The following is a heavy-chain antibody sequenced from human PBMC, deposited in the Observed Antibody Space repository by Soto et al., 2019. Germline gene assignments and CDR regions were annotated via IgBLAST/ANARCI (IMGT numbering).Heavy chain of an antibody. CDR3: ARGGGNYPDRLAYGMDV. V-gene: IGHV4-59*01. CDR1: GGSILSYY. Sequence: QVQLQESGPGLVKPSETLSLTCTVSGGSILSYYWSWIRQPPGKGLEWFGYIFYTGSTNYNPSLQSRVTISVHTSKNQFSLRLSSVTAADTAVYYCARGGGNYPDRLAYGMDVWGQGTTVTVSS. D-gene: IGHD1-7*01. J-gene: IGHJ6*02. CDR2: IFYTGST.